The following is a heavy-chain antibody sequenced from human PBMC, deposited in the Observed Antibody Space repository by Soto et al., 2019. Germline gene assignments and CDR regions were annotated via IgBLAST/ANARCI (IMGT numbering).Heavy chain of an antibody. D-gene: IGHD2-2*01. CDR1: GYTFSNYG. J-gene: IGHJ5*02. V-gene: IGHV1-18*01. CDR3: ARVVPGAEAWFGP. CDR2: ISLYSDGT. Sequence: QVQLVQSGGEVKRPGASVTVSCKTSGYTFSNYGITWVRQAPGQPLEWLGWISLYSDGTNYARKFQGRVSMTTDTSTTTAYMELRSLRSDDTAVYYCARVVPGAEAWFGPWGQGTLVTVSS.